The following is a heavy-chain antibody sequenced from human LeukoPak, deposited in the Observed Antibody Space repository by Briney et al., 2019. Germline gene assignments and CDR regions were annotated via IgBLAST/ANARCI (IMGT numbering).Heavy chain of an antibody. J-gene: IGHJ4*02. D-gene: IGHD2-15*01. V-gene: IGHV3-30*04. CDR1: GFTFSSYA. CDR3: AKDRRGGGSYYFDY. Sequence: GGSLRLSCAASGFTFSSYAMHWVRQAPGKGLEWVAVISYDGSNKYYADSVKGRFTISRDNSKNTLYLQMNSLRAEDTAVYYCAKDRRGGGSYYFDYWGQGTLVTVSS. CDR2: ISYDGSNK.